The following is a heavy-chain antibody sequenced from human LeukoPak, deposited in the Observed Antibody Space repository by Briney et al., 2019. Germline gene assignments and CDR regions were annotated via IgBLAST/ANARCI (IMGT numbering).Heavy chain of an antibody. CDR3: ARDGVPDTAMAFDY. D-gene: IGHD5-18*01. J-gene: IGHJ4*02. CDR2: INTDGSST. CDR1: GFTFSSYW. Sequence: GGSLRLSCAASGFTFSSYWMHWVRQAPGKGLVWVSRINTDGSSTSYADSVKGRFTISRDNAKNSLYLQMNSLRAEDTAVYYCARDGVPDTAMAFDYWGQGTLVTVCS. V-gene: IGHV3-74*01.